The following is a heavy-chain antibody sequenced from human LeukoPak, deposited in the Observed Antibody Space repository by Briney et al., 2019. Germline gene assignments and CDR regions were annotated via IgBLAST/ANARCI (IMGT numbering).Heavy chain of an antibody. V-gene: IGHV3-53*01. CDR2: IYSGGST. CDR1: GFTVSSNY. CDR3: ARGGDYDFWSGYSPAYYYYMDV. J-gene: IGHJ6*03. Sequence: GGSLRLSCAASGFTVSSNYMSWVRQAPGKGLEWVSVIYSGGSTYYADSVKRRFTISRDNSKNTLYLQMSSLRAEDTAVYYCARGGDYDFWSGYSPAYYYYMDVWGKGTTVTVSS. D-gene: IGHD3-3*01.